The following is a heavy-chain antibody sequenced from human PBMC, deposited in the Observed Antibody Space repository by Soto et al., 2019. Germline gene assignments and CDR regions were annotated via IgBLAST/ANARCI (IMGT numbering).Heavy chain of an antibody. V-gene: IGHV3-74*01. CDR3: ARWFTYGNFDYFDP. CDR1: GFTFSSYW. CDR2: INGDGSST. Sequence: PGGSLRLSCAASGFTFSSYWMYWFRQAPGKGLVWVSRINGDGSSTTYADSVKGRFTISRDNAKNTLYLHMNSLRAEDTAVYYCARWFTYGNFDYFDPWGQGTLVTVSS. J-gene: IGHJ4*02. D-gene: IGHD3-10*01.